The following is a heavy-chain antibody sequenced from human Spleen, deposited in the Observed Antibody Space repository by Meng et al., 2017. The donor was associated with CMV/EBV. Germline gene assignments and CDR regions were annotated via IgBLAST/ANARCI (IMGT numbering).Heavy chain of an antibody. CDR3: TRVILYGDYPFDY. Sequence: ASVKVSCKASGYTFSNYAISWVRQVPGQGLEWMGWITADNVNTNFAQRLQGRVTMTTDTSTSTAYMELRSLRSDDTAIYYCTRVILYGDYPFDYWGQGTLVTVSS. CDR1: GYTFSNYA. V-gene: IGHV1-18*01. J-gene: IGHJ4*02. D-gene: IGHD2-21*02. CDR2: ITADNVNT.